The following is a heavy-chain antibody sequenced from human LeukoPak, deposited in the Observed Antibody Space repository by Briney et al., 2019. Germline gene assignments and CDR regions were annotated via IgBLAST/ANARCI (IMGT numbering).Heavy chain of an antibody. CDR1: GFTFSSYE. V-gene: IGHV3-21*01. Sequence: GGSLRLSCAASGFTFSSYEMNWVRQAPGKGLEWVSSISSSSSYIYYADSVKGRFTISRDNAKNSLYLQMNSLRAEDTAVYYCARNQKYSGSFRYYFDYWGQGTLVTVSS. CDR3: ARNQKYSGSFRYYFDY. D-gene: IGHD1-26*01. CDR2: ISSSSSYI. J-gene: IGHJ4*02.